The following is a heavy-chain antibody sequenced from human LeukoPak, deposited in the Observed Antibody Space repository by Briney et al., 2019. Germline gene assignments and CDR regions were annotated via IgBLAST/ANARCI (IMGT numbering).Heavy chain of an antibody. CDR1: GFTFSSYA. D-gene: IGHD3-3*01. J-gene: IGHJ5*02. Sequence: GGSLRLSCAASGFTFSSYAMHWARQAPGKGLEWVAVISYDGSNKYYADSVKGRFTISRDNSKNTLYLQMNSLRAEDTAVYYCARDLRYDFWSGPHNWFDPWGQGTLVTVSS. CDR2: ISYDGSNK. CDR3: ARDLRYDFWSGPHNWFDP. V-gene: IGHV3-30-3*01.